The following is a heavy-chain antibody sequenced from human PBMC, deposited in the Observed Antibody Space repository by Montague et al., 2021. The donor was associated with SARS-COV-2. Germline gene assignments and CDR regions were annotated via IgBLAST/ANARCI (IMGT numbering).Heavy chain of an antibody. Sequence: VSPGASLSSDRLCGHWIRRSPSRGLEWLASTYYRSKWYNDSAPSVSGRATVKPDTSRNQFSPHLDSVTPEDTALYFCARKMDSSFDVWGKGTMVIVSS. CDR3: ARKMDSSFDV. J-gene: IGHJ3*01. V-gene: IGHV6-1*01. D-gene: IGHD2-2*03. CDR2: TYYRSKWYN. CDR1: GASLSSDRLC.